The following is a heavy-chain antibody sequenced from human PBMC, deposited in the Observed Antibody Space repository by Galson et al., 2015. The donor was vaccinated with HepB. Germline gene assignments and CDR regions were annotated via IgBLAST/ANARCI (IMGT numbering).Heavy chain of an antibody. D-gene: IGHD3-9*01. CDR2: IKSKTDGGTT. J-gene: IGHJ1*01. V-gene: IGHV3-15*01. CDR1: GFTFSNAW. Sequence: SLRLSCAASGFTFSNAWMSWVRQAPGKGLEWVSRIKSKTDGGTTDYAAPVKGRFTISRDDSKNTVYLQMNSLKTEDTAVYYCSTEAFGWFIPWEHWGQGSLVTVSS. CDR3: STEAFGWFIPWEH.